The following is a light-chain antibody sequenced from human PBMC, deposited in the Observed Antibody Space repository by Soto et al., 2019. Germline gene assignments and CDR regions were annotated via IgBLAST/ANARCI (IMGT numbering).Light chain of an antibody. V-gene: IGKV3-15*01. CDR1: QSVSSN. J-gene: IGKJ1*01. CDR2: GAS. CDR3: QQYNNFPPE. Sequence: EIEMTQSPATLYVSPGERATLSCRASQSVSSNLAWYQQKPGQAPRLLIYGASTRATGIPARFSGSGSGTEFTLTISSLQSEDIAVYYCQQYNNFPPEFGQGTK.